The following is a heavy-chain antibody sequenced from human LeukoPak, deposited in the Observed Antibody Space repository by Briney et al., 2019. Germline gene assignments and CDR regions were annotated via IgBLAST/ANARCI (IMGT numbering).Heavy chain of an antibody. V-gene: IGHV3-30*18. J-gene: IGHJ4*02. Sequence: PGGSLRPSCAASGFTFSSYGMHWVRQAPGKGLEWVAVISNDGSNKYYADSVKGRFTISRDNSKNTLYLQMNSLRAEDTAVYYCAKAGYSSSWYVDYWGQGTLVLVSS. CDR2: ISNDGSNK. CDR1: GFTFSSYG. CDR3: AKAGYSSSWYVDY. D-gene: IGHD6-13*01.